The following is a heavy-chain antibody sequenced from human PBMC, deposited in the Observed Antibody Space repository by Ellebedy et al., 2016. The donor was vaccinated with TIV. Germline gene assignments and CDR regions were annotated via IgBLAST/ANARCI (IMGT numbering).Heavy chain of an antibody. Sequence: MPSEILSLTCAVSGGFISNYYWTWIRQSPETGLEWIGYFYHSGSNGSNPSLKSRVTISVDTPKNQFSLKLNSVTAADTAVYYCARGAPFPYYFDSWGQGLLVTVSS. J-gene: IGHJ4*02. V-gene: IGHV4-59*01. CDR3: ARGAPFPYYFDS. CDR2: FYHSGSN. CDR1: GGFISNYY.